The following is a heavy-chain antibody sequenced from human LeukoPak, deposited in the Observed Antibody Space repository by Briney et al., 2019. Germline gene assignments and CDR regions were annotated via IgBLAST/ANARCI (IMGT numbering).Heavy chain of an antibody. CDR3: APTPRGYSSGWYGFDY. Sequence: SETLSLTCTVSGGSISSSSYYWGWIRQPPGKGLEWIGSIYYSGSTYYNPSLKSRVTISVDTSKNQFSLKLISVTAADTAVYYCAPTPRGYSSGWYGFDYWGQGTLVTVSS. CDR2: IYYSGST. CDR1: GGSISSSSYY. V-gene: IGHV4-39*07. D-gene: IGHD6-19*01. J-gene: IGHJ4*02.